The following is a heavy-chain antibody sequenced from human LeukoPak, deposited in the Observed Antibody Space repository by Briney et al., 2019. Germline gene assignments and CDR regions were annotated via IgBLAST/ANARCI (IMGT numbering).Heavy chain of an antibody. J-gene: IGHJ4*02. V-gene: IGHV1-2*02. CDR2: INPNSGGT. D-gene: IGHD3-3*01. CDR1: GYTFTGYY. CDR3: ARGTEGITIFGVASRPFDY. Sequence: ASVKVSCKASGYTFTGYYMHWVRQAPGQGLEWMGWINPNSGGTNYAQKFQGRVTMTRDTSISTAYMELSRLRSDDTAVYYCARGTEGITIFGVASRPFDYWGQGTLVTVSS.